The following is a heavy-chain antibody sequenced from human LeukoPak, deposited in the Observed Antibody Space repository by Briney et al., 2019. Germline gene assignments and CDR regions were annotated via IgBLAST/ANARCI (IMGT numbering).Heavy chain of an antibody. V-gene: IGHV4-39*06. D-gene: IGHD3-22*01. CDR3: ARLRYSSGYRDAFDI. J-gene: IGHJ3*02. CDR1: GGSISSSSYY. Sequence: PSETLSLTCTVSGGSISSSSYYWGWIRQPPGKGLEWIGSIYYSGSTYYNPSLKSRVTISVDTSKNQFPLKLSSVTAADTAVYYCARLRYSSGYRDAFDIWGQGTMVTVSS. CDR2: IYYSGST.